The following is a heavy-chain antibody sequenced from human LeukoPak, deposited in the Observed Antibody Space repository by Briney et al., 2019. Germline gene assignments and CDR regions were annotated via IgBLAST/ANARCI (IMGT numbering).Heavy chain of an antibody. CDR2: IRYDGSNK. V-gene: IGHV3-30*02. CDR3: AKAGAAAGTLYYYYYYMDV. J-gene: IGHJ6*03. D-gene: IGHD6-13*01. CDR1: GFTFSSYG. Sequence: GGSLRLSCAASGFTFSSYGMHWVRQAPGQGLEWVAFIRYDGSNKYYADSVKGRFTISRDNSKNTLYLQMNSLRAEDTAVYYCAKAGAAAGTLYYYYYYMDVWGKGTTVTVSS.